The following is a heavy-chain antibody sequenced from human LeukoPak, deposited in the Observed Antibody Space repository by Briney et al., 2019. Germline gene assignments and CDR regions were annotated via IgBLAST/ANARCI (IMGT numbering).Heavy chain of an antibody. CDR3: ATSLPDNNTLNN. J-gene: IGHJ4*02. V-gene: IGHV1-8*02. Sequence: GASVKVSCKASGYTFTSYGISWVRQAAGQGLEWMGWMNPNSGNTGYAQNFQGRLTMTRNTSVSTAFMELSSLTSEDAAVYYCATSLPDNNTLNNWGQGTLITVSS. CDR1: GYTFTSYG. CDR2: MNPNSGNT. D-gene: IGHD1-1*01.